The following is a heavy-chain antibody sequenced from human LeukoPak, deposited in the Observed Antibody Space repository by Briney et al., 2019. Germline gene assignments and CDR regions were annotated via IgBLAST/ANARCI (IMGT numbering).Heavy chain of an antibody. CDR1: GFTFSSYG. CDR2: IRYDGSNK. J-gene: IGHJ4*02. D-gene: IGHD6-6*01. V-gene: IGHV3-30*02. Sequence: PGGSLRLSCAASGFTFSSYGMRWVRQAPGKGLEWVAFIRYDGSNKYYADSVKGRFTISRNNSKSTLYLQMNSLRAEDTAVYYCAKDLWDSSSSEYWGQGTLVTVSS. CDR3: AKDLWDSSSSEY.